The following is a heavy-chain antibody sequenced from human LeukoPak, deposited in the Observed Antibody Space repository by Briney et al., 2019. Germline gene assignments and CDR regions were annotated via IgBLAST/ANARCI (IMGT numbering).Heavy chain of an antibody. J-gene: IGHJ6*04. Sequence: PSETLSLTCTVSGDSLTSGSRSWSWIRQPAGKGLEWIGHFYSRTRTTYNPSLESRVTISGDTAKNQFSLKLDSVTAADTAVYFCARCMSELDYGDYAYYYHMDVWGKGTTVTVSS. CDR3: ARCMSELDYGDYAYYYHMDV. V-gene: IGHV4-61*09. CDR1: GDSLTSGSRS. CDR2: FYSRTRT. D-gene: IGHD4-17*01.